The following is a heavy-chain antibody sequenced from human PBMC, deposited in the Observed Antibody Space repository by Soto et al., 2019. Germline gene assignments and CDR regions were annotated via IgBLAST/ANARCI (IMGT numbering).Heavy chain of an antibody. CDR2: IRSEANGGTT. V-gene: IGHV3-49*04. D-gene: IGHD3-22*01. Sequence: GSPLRLSCTGSGFTFGSYALSWVRQAPGKGLEWVGVIRSEANGGTTDYAASVKGRITISRDDSKSIAYIEINSLQTEDTAVYYCTRYYYESSGYYVYWGQGALVTVSS. CDR3: TRYYYESSGYYVY. J-gene: IGHJ4*02. CDR1: GFTFGSYA.